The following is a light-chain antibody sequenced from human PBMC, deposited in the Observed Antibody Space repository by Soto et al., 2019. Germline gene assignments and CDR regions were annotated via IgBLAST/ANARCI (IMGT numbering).Light chain of an antibody. CDR3: ASWDDSLNGV. J-gene: IGLJ2*01. V-gene: IGLV1-44*01. CDR2: SDN. Sequence: QSVLTQPPSASGIPGQRVTISCSGSSSNIGSNTVNWYQQLPGTAPKLLIYSDNQRPSGVPVRFSGSKSGTSASLAISGLQSEDEADYYCASWDDSLNGVFGGGTKVTVL. CDR1: SSNIGSNT.